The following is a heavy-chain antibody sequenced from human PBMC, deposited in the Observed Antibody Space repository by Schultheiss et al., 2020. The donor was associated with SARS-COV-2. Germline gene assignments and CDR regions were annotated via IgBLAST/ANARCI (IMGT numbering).Heavy chain of an antibody. CDR1: GGSVSRGGNY. CDR3: ARGRQVAAAGTNWFDP. V-gene: IGHV4-31*01. Sequence: SETLSLTCSVSGGSVSRGGNYWSWIRHRPGKGLEWIGYIYQAGSTYYNPSLNRPVTISLDIPKNQFSLKLSSVTAADTAVYYCARGRQVAAAGTNWFDPWGQGTLVTVSS. J-gene: IGHJ5*02. D-gene: IGHD6-13*01. CDR2: IYQAGST.